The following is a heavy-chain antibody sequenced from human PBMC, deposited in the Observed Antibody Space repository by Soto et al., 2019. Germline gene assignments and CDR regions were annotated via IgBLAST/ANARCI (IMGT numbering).Heavy chain of an antibody. V-gene: IGHV4-31*03. J-gene: IGHJ4*02. D-gene: IGHD1-1*01. CDR3: ARATGTLRSRNCDY. CDR1: GGSISTVGHY. Sequence: SESLSLTCSVSGGSISTVGHYWPWIRQPPGKGLEWIGSIYHTGSTYYSKSLRSRLTMSVDTSKSQFSLRLSSVTAADTAVYYCARATGTLRSRNCDYWGQGSLVTVYS. CDR2: IYHTGST.